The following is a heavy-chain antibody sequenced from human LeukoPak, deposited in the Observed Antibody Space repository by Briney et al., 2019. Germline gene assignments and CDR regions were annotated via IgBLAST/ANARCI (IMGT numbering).Heavy chain of an antibody. V-gene: IGHV1-8*01. Sequence: GASVKVSCKASGYTFTSYDINWVRQATGQGLEWMGWMNPNSGNTGYAQKFQGRVTMTRNTSISTAYMELSSLRSEDTAVYYCARGAELRYFDWLFQYYFDYWGQGTLVTVSS. CDR2: MNPNSGNT. J-gene: IGHJ4*02. CDR3: ARGAELRYFDWLFQYYFDY. CDR1: GYTFTSYD. D-gene: IGHD3-9*01.